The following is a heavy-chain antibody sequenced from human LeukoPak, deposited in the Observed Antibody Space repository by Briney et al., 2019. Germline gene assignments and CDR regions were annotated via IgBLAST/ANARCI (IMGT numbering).Heavy chain of an antibody. CDR3: AREFAARPNWFDP. D-gene: IGHD2-15*01. V-gene: IGHV4-59*12. CDR2: IHYSGST. Sequence: SETLSLTCTVSGGSISGYCWSWIRQPPGKGLEYIGYIHYSGSTTYNPSLKSRVTISVDTSKNQFSLKMNSVTAADTAVYYCAREFAARPNWFDPWGQGTLVTVSS. CDR1: GGSISGYC. J-gene: IGHJ5*02.